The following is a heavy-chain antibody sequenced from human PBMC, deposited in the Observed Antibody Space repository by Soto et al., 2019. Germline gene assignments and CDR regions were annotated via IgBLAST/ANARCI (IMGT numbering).Heavy chain of an antibody. V-gene: IGHV1-46*01. CDR2: INPSGGST. CDR1: GYTFTSYY. Sequence: QVQLVQSGAEVKKPGASVKVSCKASGYTFTSYYMHWVRQAPGQGLEWMGIINPSGGSTSYAQKFQCRVTMTRDTSTSTVYMELSSLRSEDTAVYYCARVDDEEEMATTTLDYWGQGTLVTVSS. CDR3: ARVDDEEEMATTTLDY. D-gene: IGHD5-12*01. J-gene: IGHJ4*02.